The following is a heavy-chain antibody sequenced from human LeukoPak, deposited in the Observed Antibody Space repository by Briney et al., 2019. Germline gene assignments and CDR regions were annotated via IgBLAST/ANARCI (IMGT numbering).Heavy chain of an antibody. CDR1: GFTFSNYA. CDR3: AKRGSGFNPFGFDY. Sequence: GGSLRLSCAASGFTFSNYAMSWVRQAPGQGLEWVSAISDSGGSTYYADSVKGRFTISRDNSKNTLYLQMNSLRAEDTAVYYCAKRGSGFNPFGFDYWGQGTLVTVSS. J-gene: IGHJ4*02. V-gene: IGHV3-23*01. CDR2: ISDSGGST. D-gene: IGHD3-10*01.